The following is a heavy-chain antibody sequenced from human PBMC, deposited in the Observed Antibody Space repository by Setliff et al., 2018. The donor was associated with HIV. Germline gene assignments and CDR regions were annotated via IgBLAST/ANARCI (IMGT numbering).Heavy chain of an antibody. CDR2: IYHSGNT. J-gene: IGHJ4*02. D-gene: IGHD6-19*01. Sequence: KLSETLSLTCSVSGGPITSNTYFWDWIRQAPGKGLEWIGSIYHSGNTYYNPSLKSRVSISVDTSKRQFSLKLTSVTAGDSALYYCARRRGQKATGWYYFDFWGQGALVTVSS. CDR1: GGPITSNTYF. V-gene: IGHV4-39*01. CDR3: ARRRGQKATGWYYFDF.